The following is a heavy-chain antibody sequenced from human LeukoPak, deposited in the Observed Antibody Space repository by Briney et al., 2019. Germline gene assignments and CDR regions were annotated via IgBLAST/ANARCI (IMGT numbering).Heavy chain of an antibody. CDR1: GGTFSSYA. Sequence: SVKVSCKASGGTFSSYAISWVRQAPGQGLEWMGRIIPIFGTANYAQKFQGRVTITTDESTSTAYMELSSLRSEDTAVYYCAREKGSITMIVVAPFDYWGQGTLVTVSS. V-gene: IGHV1-69*05. J-gene: IGHJ4*02. D-gene: IGHD3-22*01. CDR3: AREKGSITMIVVAPFDY. CDR2: IIPIFGTA.